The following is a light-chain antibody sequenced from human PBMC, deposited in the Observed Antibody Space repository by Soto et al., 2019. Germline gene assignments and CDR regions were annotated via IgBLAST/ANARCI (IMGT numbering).Light chain of an antibody. Sequence: DVVMTQSPLSLPVTLGQPASISCRSSQSLIHSDGSTYLNWFQQRPGQSPRRLIYEVSDRDSGVPDRFSGSGSGTDFTLKISSVEAEDVGVYYCMQGTHWPWTFGQGTEVEIK. CDR3: MQGTHWPWT. CDR2: EVS. CDR1: QSLIHSDGSTY. J-gene: IGKJ1*01. V-gene: IGKV2-30*02.